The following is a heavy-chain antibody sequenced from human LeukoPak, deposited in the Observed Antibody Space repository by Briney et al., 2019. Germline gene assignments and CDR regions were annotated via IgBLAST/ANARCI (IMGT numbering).Heavy chain of an antibody. CDR3: ARENSGNCGFDY. CDR1: GGSISSYY. Sequence: SETLSLTCTVSGGSISSYYWSWIRQPPGKGLEWIGYIYYSGSTNYNPSLKSRVTMSVDTSQYQFSLKLSSVTAADTAVYYCARENSGNCGFDYWGQGTLVTVSS. V-gene: IGHV4-59*12. CDR2: IYYSGST. D-gene: IGHD3-10*01. J-gene: IGHJ4*02.